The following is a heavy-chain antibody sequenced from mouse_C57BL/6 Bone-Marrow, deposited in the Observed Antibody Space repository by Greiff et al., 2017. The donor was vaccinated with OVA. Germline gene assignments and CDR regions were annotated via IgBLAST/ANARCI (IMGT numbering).Heavy chain of an antibody. J-gene: IGHJ2*01. CDR2: IYPRSGNT. CDR3: AREELYYDYEGY. V-gene: IGHV1-81*01. Sequence: QVQLQQSGAELARPGASVKLSCKASGYTFTSYGISWVKQRTGQGLEWIGEIYPRSGNTYYNEKFKGKATLTADKSSSTAYMELRSLTSEDSAVYFCAREELYYDYEGYWGQGTTLTVSS. D-gene: IGHD2-4*01. CDR1: GYTFTSYG.